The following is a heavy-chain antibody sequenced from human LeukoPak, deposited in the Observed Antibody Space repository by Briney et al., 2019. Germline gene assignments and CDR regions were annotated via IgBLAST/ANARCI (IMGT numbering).Heavy chain of an antibody. V-gene: IGHV3-23*01. CDR2: ISGSGGST. D-gene: IGHD2-15*01. Sequence: GGSLRLSCAASGFTFSSYAMSWVRQAPGKGLEWVSAISGSGGSTYYADSVKGRFTISRDNSKNTLYLQMNSLRAEDTVVYYCAKSGIVVVVAATQVDYWGQGTLVTVSS. CDR1: GFTFSSYA. J-gene: IGHJ4*02. CDR3: AKSGIVVVVAATQVDY.